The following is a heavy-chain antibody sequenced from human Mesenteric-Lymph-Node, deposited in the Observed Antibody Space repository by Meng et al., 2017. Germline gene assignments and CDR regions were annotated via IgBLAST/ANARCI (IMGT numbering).Heavy chain of an antibody. J-gene: IGHJ4*02. CDR1: GGSFSGYY. V-gene: IGHV4-34*01. Sequence: QGQLQQVGAGLLKPSETLSLTCAVYGGSFSGYYWSWIRQPPGKGLEWIGEINHSGSTNYNPSLKSRVTISVDTSKNQFSLKLSSVTAADTAVYYCAREIGYWGQGTLVTVSS. CDR2: INHSGST. CDR3: AREIGY.